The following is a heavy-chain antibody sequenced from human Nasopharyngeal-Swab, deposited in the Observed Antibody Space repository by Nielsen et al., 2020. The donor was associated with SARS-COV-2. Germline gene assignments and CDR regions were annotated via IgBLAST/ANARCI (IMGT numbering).Heavy chain of an antibody. V-gene: IGHV7-4-1*02. Sequence: WVRQAPGQGLEWMGWINTNTGNPTYAQGFTGRFVFSLDTSVSTAYLQISSLKAEDTAVYYCARDAILWFGESLIWFDPWGQGTLVTVSS. D-gene: IGHD3-10*01. CDR2: INTNTGNP. CDR3: ARDAILWFGESLIWFDP. J-gene: IGHJ5*02.